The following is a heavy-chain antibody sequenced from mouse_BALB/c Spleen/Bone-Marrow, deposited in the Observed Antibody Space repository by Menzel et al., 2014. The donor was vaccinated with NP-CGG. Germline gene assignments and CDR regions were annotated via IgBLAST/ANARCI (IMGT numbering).Heavy chain of an antibody. Sequence: VQLVESGAELVKPGAPVKLSCKASGYTFTSYWMNWVKQRPGRGLEWIGRIDPSDSETHYNQKFKDKATLTVDKSSSTAYIQLSSLTSEDSAAYYCARNWVYFDYWGQGTTLTVSS. J-gene: IGHJ2*01. CDR3: ARNWVYFDY. V-gene: IGHV1-69*02. D-gene: IGHD4-1*01. CDR1: GYTFTSYW. CDR2: IDPSDSET.